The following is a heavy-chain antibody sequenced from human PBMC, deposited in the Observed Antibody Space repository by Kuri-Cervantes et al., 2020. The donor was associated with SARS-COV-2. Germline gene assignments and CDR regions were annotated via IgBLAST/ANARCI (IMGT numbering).Heavy chain of an antibody. Sequence: GESLKISCAASGFTFSSYAMHWVRQAPGKGLEWVAVISYDGSNKYYADSVKGRFTISRDNSKTTLYLQMNSLRAEDTAVYYCARDPIDVVVVAATPNYYYGMDVWGQGTTVTVSS. V-gene: IGHV3-30-3*01. J-gene: IGHJ6*02. CDR2: ISYDGSNK. D-gene: IGHD2-15*01. CDR1: GFTFSSYA. CDR3: ARDPIDVVVVAATPNYYYGMDV.